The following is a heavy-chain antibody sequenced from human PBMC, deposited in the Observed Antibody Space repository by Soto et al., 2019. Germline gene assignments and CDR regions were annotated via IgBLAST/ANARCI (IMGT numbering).Heavy chain of an antibody. CDR3: ARDGVGDTVFSCYFYY. V-gene: IGHV1-46*01. CDR2: INPSGGST. Sequence: ASVKVSCKASGYTFTSYYMRWVRQAPGQGLEWMGIINPSGGSTSYAQKFQGRVTMTRDTSTSTVYLELSSLRSEDTAVYYCARDGVGDTVFSCYFYYWGQGALVTVSS. CDR1: GYTFTSYY. J-gene: IGHJ4*02. D-gene: IGHD1-26*01.